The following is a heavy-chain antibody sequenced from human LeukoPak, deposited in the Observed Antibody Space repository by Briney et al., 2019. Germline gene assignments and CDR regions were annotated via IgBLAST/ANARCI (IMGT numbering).Heavy chain of an antibody. Sequence: GGSLRLSCAASGFTFSRCSMNWVRQAPGKGLEWVSYISSSSSMIYYADSVKGRFTTSRDNAKNSLYLQMNSLRAEDTAVYYCARGGTAMADYYYYYYIDVWGKGTTVTVSS. CDR3: ARGGTAMADYYYYYYIDV. CDR2: ISSSSSMI. V-gene: IGHV3-48*01. CDR1: GFTFSRCS. J-gene: IGHJ6*03. D-gene: IGHD5-18*01.